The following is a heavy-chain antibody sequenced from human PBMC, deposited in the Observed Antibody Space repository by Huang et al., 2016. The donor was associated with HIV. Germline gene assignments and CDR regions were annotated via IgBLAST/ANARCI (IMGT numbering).Heavy chain of an antibody. CDR3: AKGIKSSGSYYFDY. CDR2: ISGSGGST. Sequence: EVQLLESGGGLVQPGGSLRLSCAASGFTFNNYAMNWVRQESGKGLEGGSTISGSGGSTYYADSVKGRFTISRDKSKNTLYLHMNSLRVEDTAVYYCAKGIKSSGSYYFDYWGQGTLVTVSS. V-gene: IGHV3-23*01. D-gene: IGHD3-10*01. CDR1: GFTFNNYA. J-gene: IGHJ4*02.